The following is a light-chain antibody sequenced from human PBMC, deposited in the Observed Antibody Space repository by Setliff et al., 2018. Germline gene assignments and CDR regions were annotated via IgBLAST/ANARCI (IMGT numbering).Light chain of an antibody. Sequence: QSALTPPAPVSGSPGQSITISCTGTSSDIGGYDYVSWYQQHPGKVPKLMIYAVTKRPSGVSNRFSGFKSGNTASLTISGLQAEDEADYYCCSYAGSYTYVFGTGTKVTVL. J-gene: IGLJ1*01. CDR3: CSYAGSYTYV. CDR1: SSDIGGYDY. CDR2: AVT. V-gene: IGLV2-14*03.